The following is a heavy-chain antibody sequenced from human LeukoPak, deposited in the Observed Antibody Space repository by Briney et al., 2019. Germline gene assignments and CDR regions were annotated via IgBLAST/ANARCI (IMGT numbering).Heavy chain of an antibody. D-gene: IGHD3-10*01. CDR1: GFTFSSYA. V-gene: IGHV3-23*01. CDR3: AKDGVLLWFGELPILDY. Sequence: GGSLRLSCAASGFTFSSYAMSWVRQAPGKGLEWVSAISGSGGSTYYADSVKGRFTISRDNSKNTLYLQMNSLRAEDTAVYYCAKDGVLLWFGELPILDYWGQGTLVTVSS. CDR2: ISGSGGST. J-gene: IGHJ4*02.